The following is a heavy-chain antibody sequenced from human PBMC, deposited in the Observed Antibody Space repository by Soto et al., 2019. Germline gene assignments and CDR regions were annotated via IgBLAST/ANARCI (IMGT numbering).Heavy chain of an antibody. CDR2: FTSGGST. CDR3: ARTDKYNSQSSGWADRFDY. CDR1: GFIFSNCA. D-gene: IGHD6-19*01. Sequence: EVQLLESGGDLVQPGGSLRLYCAASGFIFSNCAMTWVRQAPGKGPEWVSTFTSGGSTYYRDTVKGRFTISRDNSKNTLYLQMNSLRAEDTAVYYCARTDKYNSQSSGWADRFDYWGQGTLVTVSS. V-gene: IGHV3-23*01. J-gene: IGHJ4*02.